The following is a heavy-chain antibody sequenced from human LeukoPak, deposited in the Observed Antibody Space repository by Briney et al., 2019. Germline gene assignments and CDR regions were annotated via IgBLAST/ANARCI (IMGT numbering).Heavy chain of an antibody. CDR3: AKDLCSSSSCYLDI. J-gene: IGHJ3*02. CDR2: IRYDGSKK. V-gene: IGHV3-30*02. Sequence: GGSLRLSCAATGFSFNNHGMHWVRQAPGRGLEWVAFIRYDGSKKYYADSVKGRFTISRDNSKNTLYLQVNSLRVEDTAVYYCAKDLCSSSSCYLDIWGQGAMVTVSS. CDR1: GFSFNNHG. D-gene: IGHD2-2*01.